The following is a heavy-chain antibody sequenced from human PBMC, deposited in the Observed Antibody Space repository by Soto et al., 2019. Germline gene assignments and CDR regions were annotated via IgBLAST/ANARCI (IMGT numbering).Heavy chain of an antibody. Sequence: QVQLMQSGAEVKKPGASVKVSCTASGDTFTEYYIHWVRQSPGQGLEWMGTVNPSGGHTTYAQHFLGRVTMTRDKSTSTLYMELTSLTSEDTAVYYCARGGHVVVVTAALDYWGQGTLVTVSS. J-gene: IGHJ4*02. CDR3: ARGGHVVVVTAALDY. D-gene: IGHD2-21*02. V-gene: IGHV1-46*01. CDR2: VNPSGGHT. CDR1: GDTFTEYY.